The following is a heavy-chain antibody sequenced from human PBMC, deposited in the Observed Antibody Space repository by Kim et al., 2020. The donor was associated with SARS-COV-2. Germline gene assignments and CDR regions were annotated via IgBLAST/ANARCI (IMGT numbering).Heavy chain of an antibody. Sequence: GGSLRLSCAASGFTVSMNYMTWVRQAPGKGLECVSVIFTDGSTYYADSVRGRFTISRDNSRNTLSLQMNSLRAEDTAVYYCVGSFFDWSFSLDFWGQGTLVTVSS. V-gene: IGHV3-66*01. CDR3: VGSFFDWSFSLDF. J-gene: IGHJ4*02. D-gene: IGHD3-9*01. CDR2: IFTDGST. CDR1: GFTVSMNY.